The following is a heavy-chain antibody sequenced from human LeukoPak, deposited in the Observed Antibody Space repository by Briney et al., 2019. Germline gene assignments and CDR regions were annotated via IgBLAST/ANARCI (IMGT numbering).Heavy chain of an antibody. J-gene: IGHJ5*02. CDR1: GGSISSGGYY. CDR2: IYYSGST. V-gene: IGHV4-31*03. D-gene: IGHD5-18*01. CDR3: ARGLDTAMVTESWFDP. Sequence: PSETLSLTCTVSGGSISSGGYYWNWIRQHPGKGLEWIGYIYYSGSTYYNPSLKSRVTISVDTSKNQFSLKLSSVTAADTAVYYCARGLDTAMVTESWFDPWGQGTLVTVSS.